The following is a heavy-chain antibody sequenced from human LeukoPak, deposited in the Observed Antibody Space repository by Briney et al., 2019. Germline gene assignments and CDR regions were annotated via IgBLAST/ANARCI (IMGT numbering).Heavy chain of an antibody. D-gene: IGHD6-6*01. CDR3: ARAHIAARRGPGTLFVY. Sequence: SETLSLTCTVSGGSISSSSYHWGWGRQPRGKGREWIGSIYYSWSTYYNPSLKSRVTISVHTSKTQLSLQLSSVTAADTAVYYCARAHIAARRGPGTLFVYWGQGTLVTVSS. J-gene: IGHJ4*02. V-gene: IGHV4-39*07. CDR2: IYYSWST. CDR1: GGSISSSSYH.